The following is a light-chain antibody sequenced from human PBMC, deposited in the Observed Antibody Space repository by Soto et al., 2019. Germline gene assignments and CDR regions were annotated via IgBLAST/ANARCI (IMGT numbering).Light chain of an antibody. CDR3: SSYTSSSTPCV. CDR2: EVS. V-gene: IGLV2-14*01. CDR1: SSDVGGYNY. Sequence: QSLLTQPASVSLSPGQSITISCSGTSSDVGGYNYVSLYQQHPGKAPKLMIYEVSNRPSGVSNRFSGSKSGNTASLTISGLQAEDEADYYCSSYTSSSTPCVFGTGTKVTVL. J-gene: IGLJ1*01.